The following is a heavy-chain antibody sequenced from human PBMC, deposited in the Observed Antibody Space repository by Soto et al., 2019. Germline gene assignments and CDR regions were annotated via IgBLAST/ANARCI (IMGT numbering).Heavy chain of an antibody. D-gene: IGHD3-9*01. CDR2: MNPNSGNT. Sequence: ASVKVSCKASGYTFTSYDINWVRQATGQGLERMGWMNPNSGNTGYAQKFQGRVTMTRNTSISTAYMELSSLRSEDTAVYYCALPNILTGYYSYYYYYYMDVSGKGTTVTVSS. V-gene: IGHV1-8*01. CDR3: ALPNILTGYYSYYYYYYMDV. CDR1: GYTFTSYD. J-gene: IGHJ6*03.